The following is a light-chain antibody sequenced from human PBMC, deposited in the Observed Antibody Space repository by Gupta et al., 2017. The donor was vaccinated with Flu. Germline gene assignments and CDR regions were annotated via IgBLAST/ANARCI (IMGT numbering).Light chain of an antibody. V-gene: IGLV3-21*02. J-gene: IGLJ1*01. CDR1: DIVTKS. Sequence: SYVLTQPLPDSGAQRQTARVRRGRNDIVTKSVHWYQQKPGQAPVVLVYDDSARPSGIPERFSGSNSGNTATLTISRVEAGDEADYYCQVWDSSSHHYVFGAGTKVTVL. CDR2: DDS. CDR3: QVWDSSSHHYV.